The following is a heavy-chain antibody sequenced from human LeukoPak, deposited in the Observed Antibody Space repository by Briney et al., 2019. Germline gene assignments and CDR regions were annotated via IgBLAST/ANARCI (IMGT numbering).Heavy chain of an antibody. CDR1: GFTFSSYG. Sequence: GRSLRLSCAASGFTFSSYGMHWVRQAPGKGLEWVAVIWYDGSNKYYADSVKGRFTISRDNSKNTLYLQMNSLRAEDTAVYYCASTSGWYEPIDYWGQGTLVAVSS. V-gene: IGHV3-33*01. J-gene: IGHJ4*02. CDR2: IWYDGSNK. D-gene: IGHD6-19*01. CDR3: ASTSGWYEPIDY.